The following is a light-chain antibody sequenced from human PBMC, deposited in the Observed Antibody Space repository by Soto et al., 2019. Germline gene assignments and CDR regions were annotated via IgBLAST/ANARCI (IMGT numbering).Light chain of an antibody. CDR3: HPRQSWPRT. V-gene: IGKV3-11*01. CDR2: HTS. Sequence: EIVLTQSPATLSSSPGERATLSCRASQTVNSRLAWYQHNPGQAPRLLIYHTSNRATGIPARFSGSGSGTDFTLTISSLEPEDFAVYYCHPRQSWPRTFGQGTKVEIK. CDR1: QTVNSR. J-gene: IGKJ1*01.